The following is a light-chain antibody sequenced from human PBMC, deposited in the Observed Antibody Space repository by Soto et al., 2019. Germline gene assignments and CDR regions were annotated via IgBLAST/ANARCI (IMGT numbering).Light chain of an antibody. V-gene: IGLV2-14*03. CDR3: SSYTSSSTLV. CDR1: SSDVGAYNY. Sequence: QSALTQPASVSGSPGQSITISCTGTSSDVGAYNYVFWYQRHPGEAPKLMIYDVSNRPSGVPNRFSGSKSGNTASLTISGLQAEDEADYYCSSYTSSSTLVFGTGTKLTVL. CDR2: DVS. J-gene: IGLJ1*01.